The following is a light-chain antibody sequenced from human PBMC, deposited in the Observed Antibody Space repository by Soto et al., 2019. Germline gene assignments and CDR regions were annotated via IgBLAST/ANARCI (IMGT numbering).Light chain of an antibody. CDR1: QSVSTS. V-gene: IGKV3-11*01. CDR3: QVRDVWPS. Sequence: IVLTQSPDTLAVSPGEGAVLSCRASQSVSTSLAWYQHKPGQAPRLFIYDASKRAPGIPARFTGSGSGTDFTLTISSLEPEDIAIYYCQVRDVWPSFGQGTKVEIK. CDR2: DAS. J-gene: IGKJ1*01.